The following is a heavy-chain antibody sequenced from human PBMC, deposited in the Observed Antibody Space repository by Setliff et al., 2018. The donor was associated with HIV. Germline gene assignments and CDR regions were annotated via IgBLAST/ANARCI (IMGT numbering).Heavy chain of an antibody. J-gene: IGHJ4*02. CDR3: ASDRFGVPAND. CDR1: GASVASGESY. CDR2: CHTNVRT. Sequence: LSLTCTVSGASVASGESYWSWIRLPAGKGLEWIGHCHTNVRTNYYPSLNSRVTISADISKNVFSLNLRSVPAAGTPVSFGASDRFGVPANDGGQGILVTVSS. V-gene: IGHV4-61*09. D-gene: IGHD3-3*01.